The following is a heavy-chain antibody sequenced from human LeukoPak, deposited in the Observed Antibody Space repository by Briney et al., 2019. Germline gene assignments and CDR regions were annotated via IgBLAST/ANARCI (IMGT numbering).Heavy chain of an antibody. CDR3: ARAPLYAVGANFCFDY. D-gene: IGHD1-26*01. CDR1: GGTFSSYA. V-gene: IGHV1-69*13. J-gene: IGHJ4*02. CDR2: IIPIFGTA. Sequence: SVKVSCKASGGTFSSYAISWVRQAPGQGLEWMGGIIPIFGTANYAQKFQGRVTITADESTSTAYMELSSLRSEDTAVYYCARAPLYAVGANFCFDYWGQGTLVTVSS.